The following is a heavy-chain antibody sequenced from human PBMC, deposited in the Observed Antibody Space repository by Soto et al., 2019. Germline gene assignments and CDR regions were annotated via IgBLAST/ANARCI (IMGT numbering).Heavy chain of an antibody. Sequence: PSETLSLTCAVSGYPITNGYFWGWIRKPPGKGLEWIGSIYHDGTTNYNPSLKCRVIISVDTSKNQFSQELRSPPAAPTPVYSCVRATSLSLHLGCDIWGQGTMVTVSS. D-gene: IGHD1-26*01. CDR1: GYPITNGYF. CDR2: IYHDGTT. V-gene: IGHV4-38-2*01. CDR3: VRATSLSLHLGCDI. J-gene: IGHJ3*02.